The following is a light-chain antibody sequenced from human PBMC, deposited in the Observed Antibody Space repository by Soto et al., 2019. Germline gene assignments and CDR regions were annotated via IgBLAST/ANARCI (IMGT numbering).Light chain of an antibody. V-gene: IGKV1-9*01. J-gene: IGKJ3*01. CDR2: AAS. Sequence: DIQLTQSPSFLSASVGDRVTITCRASQGISTYLAWYQQRPGKAPKLLIYAASTLQSGVPSRFSGSGSGTEFTLTISSLQPEDFATYYCQESYSRTFGPGTIVDIK. CDR1: QGISTY. CDR3: QESYSRT.